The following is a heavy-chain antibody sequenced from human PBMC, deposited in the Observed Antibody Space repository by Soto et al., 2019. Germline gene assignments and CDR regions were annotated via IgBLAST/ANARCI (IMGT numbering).Heavy chain of an antibody. CDR2: IYYSGST. D-gene: IGHD3-10*01. Sequence: SETLSLTCTVSGGSISSSSYYWGWIRQPPGKGLEWIGSIYYSGSTYYNPSLKSRVTISVDTSKNQFSLKLSSVTAADTAVYYCARHMWGYYGSGNWFDPWGQGTLVTVSS. V-gene: IGHV4-39*01. CDR3: ARHMWGYYGSGNWFDP. CDR1: GGSISSSSYY. J-gene: IGHJ5*02.